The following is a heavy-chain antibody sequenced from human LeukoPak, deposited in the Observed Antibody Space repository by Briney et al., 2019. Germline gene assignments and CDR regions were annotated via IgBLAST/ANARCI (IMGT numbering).Heavy chain of an antibody. CDR3: AKVGGSGYYLYYFDY. J-gene: IGHJ4*02. V-gene: IGHV3-30*18. D-gene: IGHD3-22*01. CDR1: GFTFSSYG. CDR2: ISYDGSNK. Sequence: GGSLRLSCAASGFTFSSYGMRWVRQAPGKGLEWVAVISYDGSNKYYADSVKGRFTISRDNSKNTLYLQMNSLRAEGTAVYYCAKVGGSGYYLYYFDYWGQGTLVTVSS.